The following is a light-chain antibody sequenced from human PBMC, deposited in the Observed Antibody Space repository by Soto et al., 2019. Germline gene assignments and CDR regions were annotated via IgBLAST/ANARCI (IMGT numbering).Light chain of an antibody. CDR2: DVS. CDR3: CSYAGSFIFV. V-gene: IGLV2-11*01. J-gene: IGLJ1*01. CDR1: SSDIGNYNY. Sequence: QSVLTQPRSVSGSPGQSVTISCTGTSSDIGNYNYVSWYQQYPGKAPKLIIYDVSKRPSGIPDRFFGSKFGNTASLTISGLKAEDEADYYCCSYAGSFIFVFGTGTKV.